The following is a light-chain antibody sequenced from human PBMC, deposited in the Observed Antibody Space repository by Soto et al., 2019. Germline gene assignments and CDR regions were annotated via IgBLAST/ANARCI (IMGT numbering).Light chain of an antibody. V-gene: IGLV2-14*01. CDR1: SSDVGGYDY. Sequence: QSALTQPASVSGSPGQSITISCTGTSSDVGGYDYVSWYQHHPGKAPKLMIYEVINRPPGVSHRFSGSKSGNTASLTISGLQTEDEADYYCSSYAGSTTLLFGTGTKVTVL. CDR2: EVI. CDR3: SSYAGSTTLL. J-gene: IGLJ1*01.